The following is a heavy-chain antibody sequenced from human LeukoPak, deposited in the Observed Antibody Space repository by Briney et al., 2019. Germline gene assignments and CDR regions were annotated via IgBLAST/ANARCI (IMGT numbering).Heavy chain of an antibody. J-gene: IGHJ6*02. CDR1: GYSFASYW. CDR2: IDPSDSYT. CDR3: ARQGPGDYYYYYGMDV. D-gene: IGHD1-14*01. V-gene: IGHV5-10-1*01. Sequence: GESLKISCKGSGYSFASYWISWVRQMPGKGLEWMGRIDPSDSYTNYSPSFQGHVTISADRSISTAYLQWGSLKASDTAMYYCARQGPGDYYYYYGMDVWGQGTTVTVSS.